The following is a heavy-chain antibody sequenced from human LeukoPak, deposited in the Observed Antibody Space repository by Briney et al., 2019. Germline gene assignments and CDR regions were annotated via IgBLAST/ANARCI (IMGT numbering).Heavy chain of an antibody. Sequence: GGSLRLSCAASGFTVSSNYMSWVRQAPGKGLEWVSVIYSGGSTYYADSVKGRFTISRGNSKNTLYLQMNSLRAEDTAVYYCARDLVVAGDFYYYGMDVWGQGTTVTVSS. CDR1: GFTVSSNY. D-gene: IGHD6-19*01. CDR2: IYSGGST. V-gene: IGHV3-53*01. J-gene: IGHJ6*02. CDR3: ARDLVVAGDFYYYGMDV.